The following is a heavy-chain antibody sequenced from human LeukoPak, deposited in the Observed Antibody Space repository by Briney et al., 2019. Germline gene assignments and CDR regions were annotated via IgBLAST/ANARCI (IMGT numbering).Heavy chain of an antibody. J-gene: IGHJ4*02. CDR2: ITSSCGST. CDR3: AKGTLGSCRGDKCYPLDS. Sequence: PGGSLRLSCAASGFTLSNYAMSWVRQAPGKGLDWVSMITSSCGSTWYADSVKGRFTIYRDNSKNTLWLQMNSLRAEDTAVYYCAKGTLGSCRGDKCYPLDSWGQGTLVTVSS. CDR1: GFTLSNYA. D-gene: IGHD2-15*01. V-gene: IGHV3-23*01.